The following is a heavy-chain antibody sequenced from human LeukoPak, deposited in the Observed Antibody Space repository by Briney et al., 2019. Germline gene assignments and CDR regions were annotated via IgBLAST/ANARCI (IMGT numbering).Heavy chain of an antibody. CDR3: ARQREYYDILTGFYYYYGMDV. Sequence: GESPKIPCKGSGYSFTSYWIGWVRQIPGKGLEWMGIIYPGDSDTRYSPSFQGQVPISADKSISTAYLQWSSLKASDTAMYYCARQREYYDILTGFYYYYGMDVWGQGTTVTVSS. V-gene: IGHV5-51*01. CDR1: GYSFTSYW. D-gene: IGHD3-9*01. CDR2: IYPGDSDT. J-gene: IGHJ6*02.